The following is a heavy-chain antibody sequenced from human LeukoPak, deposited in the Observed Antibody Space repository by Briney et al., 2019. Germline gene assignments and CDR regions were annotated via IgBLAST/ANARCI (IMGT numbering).Heavy chain of an antibody. CDR1: GGSVSSGSYY. J-gene: IGHJ5*02. Sequence: PSETLSLTCTVSGGSVSSGSYYWSRIRQPPGKGLEWIGYIYYSGSTNYNPSLKSRVTISVDTSKNQFSLKLSSVTAADTAVYYCARDRDSSLFDPWGQGTLVTVSS. CDR3: ARDRDSSLFDP. V-gene: IGHV4-61*01. CDR2: IYYSGST. D-gene: IGHD6-6*01.